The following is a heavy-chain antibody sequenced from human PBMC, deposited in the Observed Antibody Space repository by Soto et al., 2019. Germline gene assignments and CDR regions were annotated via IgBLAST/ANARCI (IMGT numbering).Heavy chain of an antibody. Sequence: GGSLRLSCAASGFTFSSYAMSRVRQAPGKGLEWVSGISGSGGSTYYADSVKGRFTISRDNSKNTLYLQMNSLRAEDTAVYYCAKVEPPKYYYDTSGYLAWGQGTLVTSPQ. CDR3: AKVEPPKYYYDTSGYLA. CDR1: GFTFSSYA. J-gene: IGHJ5*02. V-gene: IGHV3-23*01. CDR2: ISGSGGST. D-gene: IGHD3-22*01.